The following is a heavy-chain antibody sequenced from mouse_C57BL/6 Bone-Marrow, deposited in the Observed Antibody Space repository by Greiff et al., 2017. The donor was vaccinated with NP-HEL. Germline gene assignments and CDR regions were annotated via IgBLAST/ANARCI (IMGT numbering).Heavy chain of an antibody. CDR1: GYTFTSYG. Sequence: QVQLQQSGAELARPGASVKLSCKASGYTFTSYGISWVKQRTGQGLEWIGEIYPRSGNTYYNEKFKGKATLTADKSSSTAYMELSSLTSEDSAVYFCAQSNIVTKRSYYYGMEYGGQGTSVTVSA. D-gene: IGHD2-5*01. J-gene: IGHJ4*01. V-gene: IGHV1-81*01. CDR3: AQSNIVTKRSYYYGMEY. CDR2: IYPRSGNT.